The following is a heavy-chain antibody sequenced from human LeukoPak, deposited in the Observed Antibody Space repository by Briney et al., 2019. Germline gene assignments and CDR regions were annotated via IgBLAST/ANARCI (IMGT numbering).Heavy chain of an antibody. D-gene: IGHD3-10*01. CDR1: GYSFSTHW. CDR3: ARVSRRHGSGSPVGY. Sequence: ASVKVSCKASGYSFSTHWMHWVRQAPGQGLEWMGIINPSGGFTSYAQKLQGRVTVTRDTSISTAYMELSRLRSDDTAVYYCARVSRRHGSGSPVGYWGQGTLVTVSS. V-gene: IGHV1-46*01. J-gene: IGHJ4*02. CDR2: INPSGGFT.